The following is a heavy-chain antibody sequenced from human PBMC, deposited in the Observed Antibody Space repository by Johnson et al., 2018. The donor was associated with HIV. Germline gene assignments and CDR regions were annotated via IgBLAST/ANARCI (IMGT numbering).Heavy chain of an antibody. CDR3: AKETRDSRSAFDI. CDR2: IYSDSDT. D-gene: IGHD3-22*01. CDR1: GFTVSNNY. J-gene: IGHJ3*02. V-gene: IGHV3-66*02. Sequence: VQLVESGGSVVRPGGSLRLSCAASGFTVSNNYMSWVRQAPGKGLEWVSVIYSDSDTYYADSVKGRFTISRDNSKKTVYLQMNSLRAEDTAVYYCAKETRDSRSAFDIWGQGTTVTVSS.